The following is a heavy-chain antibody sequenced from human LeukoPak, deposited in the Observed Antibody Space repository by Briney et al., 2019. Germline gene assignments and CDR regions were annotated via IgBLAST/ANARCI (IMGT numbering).Heavy chain of an antibody. CDR3: ATQARGYYYY. Sequence: ASVKVSCKVSGYTLTELSMHWVRQAPGRGLEWMGGFDPEDGETIDAQKFQGRVTMTEDTSTDTAYMDLSSLRSEDTAVYYCATQARGYYYYWGQGTLVTVSS. J-gene: IGHJ4*02. CDR1: GYTLTELS. D-gene: IGHD1-26*01. CDR2: FDPEDGET. V-gene: IGHV1-24*01.